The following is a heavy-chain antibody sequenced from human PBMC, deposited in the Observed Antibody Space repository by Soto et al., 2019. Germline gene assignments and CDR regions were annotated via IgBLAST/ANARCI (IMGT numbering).Heavy chain of an antibody. V-gene: IGHV3-53*02. CDR2: IYSGGST. CDR1: GFTVSSKY. J-gene: IGHJ4*02. D-gene: IGHD3-9*01. CDR3: ASSDILRN. Sequence: EVQLVETGGGLIQPGGSLRLSCAASGFTVSSKYMSWVRQAPGKGLEWVPVIYSGGSTDYAVSVKGRFTISRDNSKNTLSLQMNSLKAEDTAVYYCASSDILRNWGQGTLVLVSS.